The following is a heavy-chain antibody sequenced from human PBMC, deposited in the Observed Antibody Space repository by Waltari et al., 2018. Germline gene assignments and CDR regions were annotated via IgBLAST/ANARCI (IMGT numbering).Heavy chain of an antibody. V-gene: IGHV3-74*01. D-gene: IGHD3-22*01. CDR2: INLDGRIK. CDR3: VLYSSEFLGDL. Sequence: EMQLVESGGGLVQPGGSLRLSCAASGFRLRDYWMHWVRQAPGKGLVSAAHINLDGRIKNYADSVKGRFTISRDNAENTLFLQMNSLRVEDTGVYYCVLYSSEFLGDLWGQGTLVTVSS. CDR1: GFRLRDYW. J-gene: IGHJ4*02.